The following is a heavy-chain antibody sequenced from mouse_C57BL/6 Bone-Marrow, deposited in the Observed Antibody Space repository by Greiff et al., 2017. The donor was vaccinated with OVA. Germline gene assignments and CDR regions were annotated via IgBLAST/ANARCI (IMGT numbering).Heavy chain of an antibody. CDR2: IDPENGDT. CDR1: GFNIKDDY. Sequence: DVKLVESGAELVRPGASVKLSCTASGFNIKDDYMHWVKQRPEQGLEWIGWIDPENGDTEYASKFQGKATITADTSSNTAYLQLSSLTSEDSAIYYCARSRYYGSSLDYWGQGTTLTVSS. CDR3: ARSRYYGSSLDY. D-gene: IGHD1-1*01. V-gene: IGHV14-4*01. J-gene: IGHJ2*01.